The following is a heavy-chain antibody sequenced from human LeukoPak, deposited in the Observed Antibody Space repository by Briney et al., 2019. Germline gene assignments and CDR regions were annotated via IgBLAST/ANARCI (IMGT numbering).Heavy chain of an antibody. D-gene: IGHD1/OR15-1a*01. Sequence: SETLSLTCTVSGGSISSYYWSWLRQPPGKGLEWIGYIYYSGSTNYNPSLKSRVTISVDTSKNQFSLKLSSVTAADTAVYYCARSNKLGGYYYGMDVWGQGTTVTVSS. CDR2: IYYSGST. CDR1: GGSISSYY. CDR3: ARSNKLGGYYYGMDV. J-gene: IGHJ6*02. V-gene: IGHV4-59*01.